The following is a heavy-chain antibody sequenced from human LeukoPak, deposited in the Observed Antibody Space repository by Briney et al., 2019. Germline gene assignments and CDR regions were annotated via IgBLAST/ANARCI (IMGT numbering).Heavy chain of an antibody. V-gene: IGHV4-59*08. CDR2: IYYSGST. CDR1: GGSVSSYF. D-gene: IGHD2-2*02. J-gene: IGHJ5*02. CDR3: ARQGGQIVVVPAAITGFDP. Sequence: SETLSLTCSVSGGSVSSYFWSWIRQPPGKGLEWIGYIYYSGSTKYSPSLKSRVTISVDTSKNQFSLKLSSVTAADTAVYYCARQGGQIVVVPAAITGFDPWGQGTLVTVSS.